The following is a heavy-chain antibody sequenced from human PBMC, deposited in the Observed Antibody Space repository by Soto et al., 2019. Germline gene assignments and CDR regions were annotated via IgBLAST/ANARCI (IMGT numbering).Heavy chain of an antibody. D-gene: IGHD3-3*01. V-gene: IGHV3-33*01. CDR1: GFTFHTYG. J-gene: IGHJ4*02. CDR2: IWYDGSQK. CDR3: AVMTYYDFWSGKGHFDY. Sequence: QVQLVQSGGGVVQPGRSLRLSCAASGFTFHTYGMNWVRQTPGKGPEWVAVIWYDGSQKEYADSVKGRFTISRDNSKNTQYLQMNSLRAEDTAVYYCAVMTYYDFWSGKGHFDYWGQGTLVTVSS.